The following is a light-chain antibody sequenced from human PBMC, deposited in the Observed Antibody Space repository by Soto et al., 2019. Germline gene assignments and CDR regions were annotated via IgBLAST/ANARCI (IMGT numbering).Light chain of an antibody. J-gene: IGKJ1*01. CDR2: KIS. V-gene: IGKV2-24*01. CDR1: QSLVHSDGNTY. CDR3: MQATQFPRT. Sequence: DIVLTQIPLSSVVTLEQAASISCRSSQSLVHSDGNTYLSWLHQRPGQHPRLIMYKISTRFSGVPDRFTGSGAGTDFTLKISRVEAEDVGIYYFMQATQFPRTFGQGTKVEIK.